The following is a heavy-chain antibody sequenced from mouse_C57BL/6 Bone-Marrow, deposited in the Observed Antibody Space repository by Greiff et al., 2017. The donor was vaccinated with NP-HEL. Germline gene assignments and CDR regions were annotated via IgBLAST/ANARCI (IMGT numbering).Heavy chain of an antibody. CDR1: GYTFTSYW. CDR2: INPSNGGT. J-gene: IGHJ2*01. V-gene: IGHV1-53*01. D-gene: IGHD1-1*01. Sequence: VQLQQPGTELVKPGASVKLSCKASGYTFTSYWMHWVKQRPGQGLEWIGNINPSNGGTNYNEKFKSKATLTVDKSSSTAYMQLSSLTSEDSAVYYCASSGFITPVTLYYFDYWGQGTTLTVSS. CDR3: ASSGFITPVTLYYFDY.